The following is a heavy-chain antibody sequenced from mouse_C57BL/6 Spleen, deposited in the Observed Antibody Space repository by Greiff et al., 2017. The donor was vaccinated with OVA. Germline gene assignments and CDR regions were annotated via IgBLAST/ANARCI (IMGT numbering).Heavy chain of an antibody. CDR2: INPGSGGT. CDR1: GYAFTNYL. Sequence: VQLQQSGAELVRPGTSVKVSCKASGYAFTNYLIEWVKQRPGQGLEWIGVINPGSGGTNYNEKFKGKATLTADKSSSTAYMQLSSLTSEDSAVYFGARGGGYGNYAMDYWGQGTSVTVSS. J-gene: IGHJ4*01. D-gene: IGHD2-2*01. CDR3: ARGGGYGNYAMDY. V-gene: IGHV1-54*01.